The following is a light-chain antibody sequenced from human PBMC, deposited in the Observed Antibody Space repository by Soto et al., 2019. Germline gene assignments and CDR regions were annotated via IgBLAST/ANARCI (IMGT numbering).Light chain of an antibody. CDR2: GGS. CDR3: QQYSSSRT. Sequence: DIVLTQSPGTLSLSPGERATLSCGASQSVSSNHLAWYQQKPGQAPRLLIYGGSSRATGIPVRFSGSGSETDFTLTITRLEPEDFAVYYCQQYSSSRTFGQGAKVDIK. V-gene: IGKV3-20*01. J-gene: IGKJ1*01. CDR1: QSVSSNH.